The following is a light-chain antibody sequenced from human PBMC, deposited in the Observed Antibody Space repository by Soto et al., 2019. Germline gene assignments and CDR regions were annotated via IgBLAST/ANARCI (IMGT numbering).Light chain of an antibody. CDR1: QGISRW. CDR3: QQYGSFPAT. Sequence: DVQMTQSPSSLSASMGDRVSLSCRSSQGISRWLAWYQQKPGKAPKSLIFAASTLQSGVPSRFSGSGSGTDFTLTISSLQSEDFATYYCQQYGSFPATFGQGTKVDI. V-gene: IGKV1D-16*01. CDR2: AAS. J-gene: IGKJ1*01.